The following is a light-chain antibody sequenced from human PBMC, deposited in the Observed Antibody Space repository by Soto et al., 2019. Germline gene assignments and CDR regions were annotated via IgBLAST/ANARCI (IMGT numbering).Light chain of an antibody. J-gene: IGKJ2*01. V-gene: IGKV2-28*01. CDR1: QSLLHSNGFNY. Sequence: DIVMTQSPLSLPVTPGEPASISCRSSQSLLHSNGFNYLDWYLQRPGQSPQLLIYLGSYRASGVPDRFSGGGSGTDFTLKISRVEAADVGVYYCLQTLQTPYTFGQGTKLEIK. CDR3: LQTLQTPYT. CDR2: LGS.